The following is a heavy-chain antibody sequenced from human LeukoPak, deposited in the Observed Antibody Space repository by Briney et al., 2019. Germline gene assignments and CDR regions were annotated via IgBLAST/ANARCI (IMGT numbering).Heavy chain of an antibody. CDR1: GGSFSGYY. CDR2: INHSGST. Sequence: PSETLSLTCAVYGGSFSGYYWSWIRQPPGKGLEWIGEINHSGSTNYNPSLKSRVAISVDTSKNQFSLKLSSVTAADTAVYYCARDELVKYYFDYWGQGTLVTVSS. CDR3: ARDELVKYYFDY. V-gene: IGHV4-34*01. J-gene: IGHJ4*02. D-gene: IGHD2-21*01.